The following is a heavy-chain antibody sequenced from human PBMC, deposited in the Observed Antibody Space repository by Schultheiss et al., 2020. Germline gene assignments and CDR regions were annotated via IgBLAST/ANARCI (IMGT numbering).Heavy chain of an antibody. J-gene: IGHJ4*02. Sequence: SATLSLTCAVSGGSISSSNWWSWVRQHPGKGLEWIGEINHSGSTNYNPSLKSRVTISVDTSKNQFSLKVTSVTAADTAVYYCVRVCRASQSCYFDSWGKGILVTVSS. CDR3: VRVCRASQSCYFDS. V-gene: IGHV4-4*02. CDR1: GGSISSSNW. CDR2: INHSGST.